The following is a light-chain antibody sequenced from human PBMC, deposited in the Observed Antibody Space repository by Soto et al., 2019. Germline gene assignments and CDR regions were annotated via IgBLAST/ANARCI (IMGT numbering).Light chain of an antibody. CDR1: SSDVGGYNY. J-gene: IGLJ3*02. Sequence: QSALTQPASVSGSPGQSITISCTGTSSDVGGYNYVSWYQQHPGKAPKLMIYEVSNRPSGVSNRFYGSKSGNTASLTIYGLQAEDEADYYCSSYTSSSPLVFCGGTKLTVL. CDR2: EVS. V-gene: IGLV2-14*01. CDR3: SSYTSSSPLV.